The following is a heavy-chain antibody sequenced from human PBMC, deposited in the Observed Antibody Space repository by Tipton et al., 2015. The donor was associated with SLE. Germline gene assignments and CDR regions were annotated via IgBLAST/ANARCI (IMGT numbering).Heavy chain of an antibody. CDR3: ARDHSSSRGYYFDY. J-gene: IGHJ4*02. D-gene: IGHD6-6*01. CDR1: GGSISSYY. V-gene: IGHV4-4*07. CDR2: IYTSGST. Sequence: TLSLTCTVSGGSISSYYWSWIRQPAGKGLEWIGRIYTSGSTNYNPSLKSRVTMSVDTSKNQFSLKLSSVTAADTAVYYCARDHSSSRGYYFDYWGQGTLVTVSS.